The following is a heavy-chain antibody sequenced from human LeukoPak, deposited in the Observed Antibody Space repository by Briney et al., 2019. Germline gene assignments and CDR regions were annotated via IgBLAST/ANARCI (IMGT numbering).Heavy chain of an antibody. V-gene: IGHV3-30*18. D-gene: IGHD5-18*01. CDR1: GFTFSSYG. CDR3: AKDPLRGYSYGASFDY. CDR2: ISYDGSNK. J-gene: IGHJ4*02. Sequence: PGRSLRLSCAASGFTFSSYGMHWVRQAPGKGLEWVAVISYDGSNKYYADSVKGRFTISRDNSKNTLYLQMNSLRAEDTAVYYCAKDPLRGYSYGASFDYWGQGTLVTVSS.